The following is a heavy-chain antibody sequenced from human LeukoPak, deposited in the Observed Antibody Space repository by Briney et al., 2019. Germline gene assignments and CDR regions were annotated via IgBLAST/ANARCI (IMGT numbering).Heavy chain of an antibody. D-gene: IGHD2-2*01. CDR1: GFTFSSYE. V-gene: IGHV3-48*03. CDR2: ISSSGSTI. J-gene: IGHJ6*02. CDR3: ARSTSGYGMDV. Sequence: PGGSLRLSCAASGFTFSSYEMNRVRQASGKGREWFSYISSSGSTIYYADSVKRSFTISRDNAKNALYLQMNSLRAGDTAVYYCARSTSGYGMDVGGQGTTVTVSS.